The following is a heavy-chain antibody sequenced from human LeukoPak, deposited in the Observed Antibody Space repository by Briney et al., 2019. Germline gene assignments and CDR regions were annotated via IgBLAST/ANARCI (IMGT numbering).Heavy chain of an antibody. CDR3: ARGSSGYYREDY. D-gene: IGHD3-22*01. CDR1: GGSISSYY. CDR2: IYTSGGT. V-gene: IGHV4-4*07. Sequence: SETLSLTCTVSGGSISSYYWSWIRLAAGKGLEWIGRIYTSGGTNYNPSLKSRVTMSVDTSKNQFSLNLSSVTPADTAVYYCARGSSGYYREDYWGQGTLVTVSS. J-gene: IGHJ4*02.